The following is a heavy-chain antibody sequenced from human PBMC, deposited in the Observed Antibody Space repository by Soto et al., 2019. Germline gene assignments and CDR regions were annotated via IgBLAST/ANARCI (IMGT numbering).Heavy chain of an antibody. Sequence: QVQLVQSGAEVKKPGSSVKVSCKASGGTFSSYAFSWVRQAPGQGLECMGGTLPMFRTVNYSQKFQGRVTITADESTSTVYMELSSLRSEDTAVYYCAGLYHDILTGYGIKYYHNMDVWGQGTTVTVS. D-gene: IGHD3-9*01. J-gene: IGHJ6*02. CDR3: AGLYHDILTGYGIKYYHNMDV. CDR1: GGTFSSYA. CDR2: TLPMFRTV. V-gene: IGHV1-69*01.